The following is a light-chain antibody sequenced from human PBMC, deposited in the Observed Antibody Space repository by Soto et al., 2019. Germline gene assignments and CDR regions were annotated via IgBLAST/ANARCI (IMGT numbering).Light chain of an antibody. Sequence: DIQMTQSPSTLSASVGDRVTITCRASQSISSWLAWYQQTPGKAPKLLIYKASSLEGGVPSRFSGSESGTEFTLTISSLQPDDFATYYCQQYNSYPYTFGQGTKLEIK. J-gene: IGKJ2*01. CDR2: KAS. CDR3: QQYNSYPYT. V-gene: IGKV1-5*03. CDR1: QSISSW.